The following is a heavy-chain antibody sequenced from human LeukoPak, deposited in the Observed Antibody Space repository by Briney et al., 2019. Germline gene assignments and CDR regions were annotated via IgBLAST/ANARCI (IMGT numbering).Heavy chain of an antibody. CDR2: ISHSGST. CDR1: GGSFSDYF. D-gene: IGHD3-3*01. J-gene: IGHJ4*02. V-gene: IGHV4-34*01. CDR3: QSRYLEWLLEY. Sequence: SETLSLTCAVYGGSFSDYFWSWIRQPPGKGLEWIGEISHSGSTTYNPSLRSRVAISVDTSKNQFSLRLSSVTAADTAVYYCQSRYLEWLLEYWGQGTLVTVSS.